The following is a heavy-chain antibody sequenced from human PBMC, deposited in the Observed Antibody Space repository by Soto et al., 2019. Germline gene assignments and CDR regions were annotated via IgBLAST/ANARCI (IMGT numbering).Heavy chain of an antibody. Sequence: GASVKVSCKASGYTFTGYYMHWVRQAPGQGLEWMGWINPNSGGTNYAQKFQGWVTMTRDTSISTAYMELSRLRSDDTAVYYCARDGILTGYGVYFDYWGQGTLVTVSS. CDR2: INPNSGGT. D-gene: IGHD3-9*01. CDR3: ARDGILTGYGVYFDY. V-gene: IGHV1-2*04. J-gene: IGHJ4*02. CDR1: GYTFTGYY.